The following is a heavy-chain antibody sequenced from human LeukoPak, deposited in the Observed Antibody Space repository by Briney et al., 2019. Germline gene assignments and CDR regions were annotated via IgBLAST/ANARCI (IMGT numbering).Heavy chain of an antibody. V-gene: IGHV3-11*05. CDR2: ISSSSSYT. J-gene: IGHJ4*02. CDR1: GFTFSDYY. CDR3: ARDRRVSGFDY. Sequence: GGSLRLSCAASGFTFSDYYMSWIRQAPGKGLEWISYISSSSSYTNYADSVKGGFTISRDNAQNSLYLQMNSLRAEDTAVYYCARDRRVSGFDYWGQGTLVTVSS.